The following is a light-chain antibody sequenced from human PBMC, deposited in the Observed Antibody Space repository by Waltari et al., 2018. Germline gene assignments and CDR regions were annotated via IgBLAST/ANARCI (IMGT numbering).Light chain of an antibody. CDR2: WAS. CDR1: QSLLFASNNKNY. CDR3: QQYFTTPRA. Sequence: DIVMTRSPDSLAVSLGERATVHCRSSQSLLFASNNKNYLAWYQQKPGQPPKLLIYWASTRDSGVPNRFSGSGSGTDFTLTISGLQAEDVGVYYCQQYFTTPRAFGQGTKVEIK. J-gene: IGKJ1*01. V-gene: IGKV4-1*01.